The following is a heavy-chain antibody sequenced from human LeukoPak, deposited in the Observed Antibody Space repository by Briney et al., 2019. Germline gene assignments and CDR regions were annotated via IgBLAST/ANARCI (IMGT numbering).Heavy chain of an antibody. V-gene: IGHV4-34*01. CDR3: ARRRYYDSSRDY. Sequence: PSETLSLTCAVYGGSFSGYYWSWIRQPPGKGLEWIGEINHSGSTNYNPSLKSRVTISVDTSKNQFSLKLSSVTAADTAVYYCARRRYYDSSRDYWGQGTLVTVSS. CDR1: GGSFSGYY. D-gene: IGHD3-22*01. J-gene: IGHJ4*02. CDR2: INHSGST.